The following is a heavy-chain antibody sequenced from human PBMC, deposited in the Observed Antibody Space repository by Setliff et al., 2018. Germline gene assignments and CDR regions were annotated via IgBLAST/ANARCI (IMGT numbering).Heavy chain of an antibody. CDR2: FDPEDGET. CDR3: ATNSGGNTIDAFDI. D-gene: IGHD2-15*01. V-gene: IGHV1-24*01. CDR1: GYTLTELS. Sequence: ASVKVSCKVSGYTLTELSMHWVRQAPGKGLEWMGGFDPEDGETIYAQKFQGRVTMTEDTSTDTAYMELSSLRSEDTAVYYCATNSGGNTIDAFDIWVQGTMVTVSS. J-gene: IGHJ3*02.